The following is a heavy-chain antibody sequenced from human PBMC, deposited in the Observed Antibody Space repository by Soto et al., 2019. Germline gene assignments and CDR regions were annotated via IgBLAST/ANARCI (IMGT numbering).Heavy chain of an antibody. CDR1: GFTFSSYS. CDR3: ARDPFSSGWSSGWFDP. CDR2: ISSSSSTI. Sequence: GGSLRLSCAASGFTFSSYSMNWVRQAPGKGLEWVSYISSSSSTIYYADSVKGRFTISRDNAKNSLYLQMNSLRAEGTAVYYCARDPFSSGWSSGWFDPWGQGTLVTVSS. J-gene: IGHJ5*02. D-gene: IGHD6-19*01. V-gene: IGHV3-48*01.